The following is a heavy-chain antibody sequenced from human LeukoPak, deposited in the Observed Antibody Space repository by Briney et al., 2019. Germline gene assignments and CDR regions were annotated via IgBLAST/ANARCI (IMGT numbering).Heavy chain of an antibody. D-gene: IGHD3-10*01. CDR2: ISDSGGST. Sequence: GGSLRLSCAASGFTFSSYAMSWVRQAPGKGLEWVSTISDSGGSTYYADSVRGRFTISRDNSKNTLYLQMNSLRAEDTAVYYCAKSSPVGELDYWGQGTLVTVSS. J-gene: IGHJ4*02. V-gene: IGHV3-23*01. CDR1: GFTFSSYA. CDR3: AKSSPVGELDY.